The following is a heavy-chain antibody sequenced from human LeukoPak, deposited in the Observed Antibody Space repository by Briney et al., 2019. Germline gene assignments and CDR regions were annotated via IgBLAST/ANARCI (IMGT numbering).Heavy chain of an antibody. V-gene: IGHV3-74*01. CDR3: IAGAPTYFDY. CDR2: ITSDGSST. CDR1: GFTVSSYW. J-gene: IGHJ4*02. D-gene: IGHD1-26*01. Sequence: QTGGSLRLSCAASGFTVSSYWMHWVRQAPGKGPVWVSRITSDGSSTSYVDSVTGRFTISRDNAKSTLYLQMNSLRAEDTAVYYCIAGAPTYFDYWGQGTLVTVSS.